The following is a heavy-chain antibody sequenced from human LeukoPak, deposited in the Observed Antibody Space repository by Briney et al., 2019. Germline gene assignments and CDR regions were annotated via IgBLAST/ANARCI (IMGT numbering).Heavy chain of an antibody. CDR1: SYNFTNYG. V-gene: IGHV1-18*01. Sequence: ASVKVSCKASSYNFTNYGISWVRQAPGQGLEWMGWISAYNGNTNYAQELQGRVTMTTDTSTSTAYLELRSLRSDDTAVYYCARGGGLVPGTWFDPWGQGTLVTVSS. D-gene: IGHD6-19*01. CDR2: ISAYNGNT. J-gene: IGHJ5*02. CDR3: ARGGGLVPGTWFDP.